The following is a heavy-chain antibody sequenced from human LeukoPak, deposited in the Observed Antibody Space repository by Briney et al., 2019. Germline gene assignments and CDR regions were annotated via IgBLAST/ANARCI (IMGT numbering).Heavy chain of an antibody. CDR1: GGSISSYY. V-gene: IGHV4-34*01. CDR3: ASTFVFVFDY. Sequence: SETLSLTCTVSGGSISSYYWSWIRQPPGKGLEWIGEINHSGSTNYNPSLKSRVTMSVDTSKSQFSLKLSSVTAADTAVYYCASTFVFVFDYWGQGTLVTVSS. D-gene: IGHD5/OR15-5a*01. J-gene: IGHJ4*02. CDR2: INHSGST.